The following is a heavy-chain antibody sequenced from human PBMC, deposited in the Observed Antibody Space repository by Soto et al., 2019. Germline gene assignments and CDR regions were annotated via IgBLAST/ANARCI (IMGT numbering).Heavy chain of an antibody. D-gene: IGHD5-12*01. V-gene: IGHV4-61*01. CDR3: ARDGVYSGYDTENWFDP. J-gene: IGHJ5*02. CDR2: MYFGGSF. Sequence: SETLSLTCTVSGGSVSSGSYYWSWIRQPPGKGLEWIGFMYFGGSFNYNPSLASRVSMSVETSKNQFSMKVTSVTAADTAVYYCARDGVYSGYDTENWFDPWGQGTLVTVSS. CDR1: GGSVSSGSYY.